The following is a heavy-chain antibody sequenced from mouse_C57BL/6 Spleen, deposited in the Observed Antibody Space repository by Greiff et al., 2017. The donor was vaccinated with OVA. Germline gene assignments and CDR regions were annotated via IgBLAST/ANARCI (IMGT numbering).Heavy chain of an antibody. CDR3: AAYHSVSGWYFDD. CDR1: GFNIKNTY. Sequence: EVQLQQSVAELVRPGASVKLSCTASGFNIKNTYMHWVKQRPEQGLEWIGRIDPANGNTKYAPKFQGKATITADTSSNTAYLQLSSLTSEDTAIDYCAAYHSVSGWYFDDWGKGTTVTVSS. J-gene: IGHJ1*03. D-gene: IGHD1-3*01. CDR2: IDPANGNT. V-gene: IGHV14-3*01.